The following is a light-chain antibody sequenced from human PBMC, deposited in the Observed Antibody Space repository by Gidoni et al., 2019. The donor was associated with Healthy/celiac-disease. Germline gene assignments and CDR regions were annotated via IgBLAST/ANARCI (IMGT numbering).Light chain of an antibody. CDR3: QRNGRSSWT. J-gene: IGKJ1*01. Sequence: IVLTQSPVTLSLSPGERATLSCSASQSVSSSYLSWYQQTPGQPPRLLIYGASSRATGIPGRFGGSGCGADFTLTISRLEPEDVADYCWQRNGRSSWTFGQGTKVEIK. CDR2: GAS. CDR1: QSVSSSY. V-gene: IGKV3-20*01.